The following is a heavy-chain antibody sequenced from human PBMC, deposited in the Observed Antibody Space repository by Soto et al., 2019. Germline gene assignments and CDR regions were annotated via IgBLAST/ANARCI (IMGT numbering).Heavy chain of an antibody. D-gene: IGHD3-22*01. V-gene: IGHV4-31*03. Sequence: QVQLQESGPGLVKPSQSLSLTCTVSRGSISSGSYYWSWIRQHPGKGLEWIGYIYYRGSTYYNPSLKSRVTISVDTSENQFSLNLSSVAAADTAVYYCARGVNCDSSGYYSDFDYWGQGTLVTVSS. CDR2: IYYRGST. CDR3: ARGVNCDSSGYYSDFDY. CDR1: RGSISSGSYY. J-gene: IGHJ4*02.